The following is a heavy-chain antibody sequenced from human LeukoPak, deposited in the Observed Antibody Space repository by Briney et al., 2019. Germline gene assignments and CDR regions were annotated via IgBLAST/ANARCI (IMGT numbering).Heavy chain of an antibody. CDR2: IYPGDSDT. CDR3: ARLGPRGLVSPDAFDI. CDR1: GYSFTSYW. D-gene: IGHD3-10*01. J-gene: IGHJ3*02. V-gene: IGHV5-51*01. Sequence: GESLKISCKGSGYSFTSYWIGWVRQLPGKGLEWMGIIYPGDSDTRYSPSFQGQVTISADKSISTAYLQWSSLKASDTAMYYCARLGPRGLVSPDAFDIWGQGTMVTVSS.